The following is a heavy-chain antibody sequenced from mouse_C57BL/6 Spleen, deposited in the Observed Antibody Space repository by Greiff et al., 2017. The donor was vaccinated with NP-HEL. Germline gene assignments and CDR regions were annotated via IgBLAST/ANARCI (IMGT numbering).Heavy chain of an antibody. V-gene: IGHV5-9-1*02. CDR1: GFTFSSYA. D-gene: IGHD2-3*01. J-gene: IGHJ4*01. CDR3: TRGDGYYAMDY. Sequence: EVMLVESGEGLVKPGGSLKLSCAASGFTFSSYAMSWVRQTPEKRLEWVAYISSGGDYIYYADTVKGRFTISRDNARNTLYLQMSSLKSEDTAMYYCTRGDGYYAMDYWGQGTSVTVSS. CDR2: ISSGGDYI.